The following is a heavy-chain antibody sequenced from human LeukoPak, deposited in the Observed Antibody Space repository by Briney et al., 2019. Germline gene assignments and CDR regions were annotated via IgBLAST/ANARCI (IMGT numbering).Heavy chain of an antibody. J-gene: IGHJ3*02. V-gene: IGHV1-18*01. CDR1: GYTFTSYG. D-gene: IGHD3-10*01. CDR2: ISAYNGNT. CDR3: ARGGSYYYGSGSPNDAFDI. Sequence: ASVKVSCKASGYTFTSYGISWVRQAPGQGLEWVGWISAYNGNTNYAQKLQGRVTMTTHTSTSTAYMELRSLRSDDTAVYYCARGGSYYYGSGSPNDAFDIWGQGTMVTVSS.